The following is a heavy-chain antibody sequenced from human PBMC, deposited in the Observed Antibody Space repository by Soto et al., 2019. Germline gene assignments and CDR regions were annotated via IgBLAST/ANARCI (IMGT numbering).Heavy chain of an antibody. CDR2: IYYSGST. J-gene: IGHJ5*02. CDR3: ARLGYCSSTSCEGWFDP. CDR1: GGSISSYY. V-gene: IGHV4-59*08. D-gene: IGHD2-2*01. Sequence: SEPLSLTCTVSGGSISSYYWSWIRQPPGKGLEWIGYIYYSGSTNYNPSLKSQVTISVDTSKNQFSLKLSSVTAADTAVYYCARLGYCSSTSCEGWFDPWGQGTLVTVSS.